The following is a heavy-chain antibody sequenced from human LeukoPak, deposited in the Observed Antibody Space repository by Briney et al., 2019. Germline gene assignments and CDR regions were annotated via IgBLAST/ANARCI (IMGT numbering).Heavy chain of an antibody. J-gene: IGHJ4*02. Sequence: GGSLRLSCAASGFTVSGHWMSWVRQAPGKGLEWVANIKQDGSEKYYVDSVKGRFTMSRDNAKNSLYLQMNSLRAEDTAVYYCARVQWELRGVGSYFEYWGQGALVTVSS. V-gene: IGHV3-7*01. CDR1: GFTVSGHW. CDR2: IKQDGSEK. D-gene: IGHD1-26*01. CDR3: ARVQWELRGVGSYFEY.